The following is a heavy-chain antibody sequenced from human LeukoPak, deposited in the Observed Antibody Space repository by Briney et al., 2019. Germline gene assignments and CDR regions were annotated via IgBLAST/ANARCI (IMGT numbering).Heavy chain of an antibody. V-gene: IGHV3-30*05. J-gene: IGHJ4*02. CDR2: ISYDGSKK. CDR3: ARSAAAGRIVATFGY. D-gene: IGHD5-12*01. CDR1: GFTFSSYW. Sequence: GGSLRLSCAASGFTFSSYWMRWVRQAPGKGLEWVAIISYDGSKKYYADSVKGRFTISRDNSKNTLYLQMNSLRTEGTAVYYCARSAAAGRIVATFGYWGQGTLVIVSS.